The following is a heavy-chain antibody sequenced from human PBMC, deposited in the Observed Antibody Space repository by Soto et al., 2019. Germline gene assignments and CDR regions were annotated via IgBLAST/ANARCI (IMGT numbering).Heavy chain of an antibody. CDR3: AKVFYYYDSSGYYYFDY. Sequence: GGSLRRSCAASGFTFSSYAVSWVRQAPGKGPEWISSISGSGSTIYYADSVKGRFTISRDNSKNTLYLQMSSLRAEDTAVYYCAKVFYYYDSSGYYYFDYWGQGTLVTVSS. CDR1: GFTFSSYA. V-gene: IGHV3-23*01. D-gene: IGHD3-22*01. CDR2: ISGSGSTI. J-gene: IGHJ4*02.